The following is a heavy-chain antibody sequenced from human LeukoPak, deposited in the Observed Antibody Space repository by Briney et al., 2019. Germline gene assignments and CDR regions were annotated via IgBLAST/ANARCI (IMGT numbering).Heavy chain of an antibody. D-gene: IGHD2-2*01. J-gene: IGHJ4*02. CDR2: ISGSGGST. CDR1: GFTFSSYA. Sequence: GSLRLSCAASGFTFSSYAMSWVRQAPGKGLEWVSAISGSGGSTYYADSVKGRFTISRDDSKNTLYLQMNSLRAEDTAVYYCAKGGVVVPAAIVGWGQGTLVTVSS. CDR3: AKGGVVVPAAIVG. V-gene: IGHV3-23*01.